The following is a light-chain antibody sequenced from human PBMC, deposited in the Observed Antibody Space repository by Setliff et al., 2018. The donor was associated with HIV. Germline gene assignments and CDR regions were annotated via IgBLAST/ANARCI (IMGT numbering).Light chain of an antibody. J-gene: IGLJ1*01. V-gene: IGLV2-14*01. CDR1: TSDVADDTY. Sequence: QSALTQPRSVSGSPGQSVTISCTGSTSDVADDTYVSWYQQHPGKAPKLIIFEVSHRPSGVSNRLSGSKSGNTASLIIPGLQAEDEADDSCSSYTNISTYIFGSGTKVTVL. CDR3: SSYTNISTYI. CDR2: EVS.